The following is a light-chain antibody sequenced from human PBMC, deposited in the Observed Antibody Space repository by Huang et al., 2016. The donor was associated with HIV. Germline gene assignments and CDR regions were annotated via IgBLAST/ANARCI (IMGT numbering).Light chain of an antibody. J-gene: IGKJ1*01. CDR1: QTISDD. CDR3: QQTYSTPWT. V-gene: IGKV1-39*01. CDR2: DAS. Sequence: DIQMTQSPSSLPASIGDRVTITCRASQTISDDLNWYQQKPGKAPKVLIYDASRLQSGVPSRVSGSGSGTDFTLTISSLQREDFATYFCQQTYSTPWTFGQGTKVEVK.